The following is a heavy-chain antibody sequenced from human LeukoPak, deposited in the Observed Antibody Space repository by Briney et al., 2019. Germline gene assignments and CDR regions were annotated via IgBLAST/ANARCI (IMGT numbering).Heavy chain of an antibody. CDR2: VSGRDTST. J-gene: IGHJ4*02. D-gene: IGHD3-9*01. CDR3: AKWGDYDVLTGYYDSDY. V-gene: IGHV3-23*01. CDR1: GFTFSNYA. Sequence: GASLRLSCAASGFTFSNYAMSWVRQAPGKGLDWVSAVSGRDTSTYYTDSVKGRFTISRDNSKNTLYLQMNSLSAEDTAIYYCAKWGDYDVLTGYYDSDYWGQGTLVTVSS.